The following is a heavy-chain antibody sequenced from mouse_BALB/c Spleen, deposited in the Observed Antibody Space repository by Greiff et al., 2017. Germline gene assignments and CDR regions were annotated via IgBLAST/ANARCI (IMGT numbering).Heavy chain of an antibody. CDR1: GFTFTDYY. V-gene: IGHV7-3*02. CDR2: IRNKANGYTT. D-gene: IGHD2-12*01. J-gene: IGHJ1*01. CDR3: ARGYSRYFDV. Sequence: EVQLVESGGVLVQPGGSLRLSCATSGFTFTDYYMSWVRQPPGKALEWLGFIRNKANGYTTEYSASVKGRFTISRDNSQSILYLQMNTLRAEDSATYYCARGYSRYFDVWGAGTTVTVSS.